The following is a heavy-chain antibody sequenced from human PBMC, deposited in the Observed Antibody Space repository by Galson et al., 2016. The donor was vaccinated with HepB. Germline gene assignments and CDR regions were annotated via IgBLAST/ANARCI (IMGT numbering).Heavy chain of an antibody. D-gene: IGHD2-2*01. CDR1: GDTFKNYA. Sequence: SVKVSCKASGDTFKNYAVFWVRQAPGQGLEWMGGIIPIFGTAHYSQNFRGRLSISADTSTSTAYLELSNLRSGDTAVYYCATYKEDLVDTQAEAMDVWGQGTTVTVSS. V-gene: IGHV1-69*06. CDR3: ATYKEDLVDTQAEAMDV. CDR2: IIPIFGTA. J-gene: IGHJ6*02.